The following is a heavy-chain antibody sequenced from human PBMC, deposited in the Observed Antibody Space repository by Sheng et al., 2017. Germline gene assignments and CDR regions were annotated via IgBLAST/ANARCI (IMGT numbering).Heavy chain of an antibody. D-gene: IGHD1-26*01. J-gene: IGHJ4*01. CDR1: GGSFSGYY. V-gene: IGHV4-34*01. CDR3: ARRYIKKGGPFDY. Sequence: QVQLQQWGAGLLKPSETLSLTCAVYGGSFSGYYWSWIRQPPGKGLEWIGEINHSGSTNYNPSLKSRVTISVDTSKNQFSLKLSSVTAADTAVYYCARRYIKKGGPFDYWGQERWSPSPQ. CDR2: INHSGST.